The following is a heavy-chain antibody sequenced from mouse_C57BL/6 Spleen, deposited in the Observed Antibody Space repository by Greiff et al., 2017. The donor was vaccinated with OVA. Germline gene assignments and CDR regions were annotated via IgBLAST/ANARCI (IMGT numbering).Heavy chain of an antibody. CDR3: ARGDSKGRYYFDY. V-gene: IGHV1-26*01. J-gene: IGHJ2*01. Sequence: EVKLQQSGPELVKPGASVKISCKASGYTFTDYYMNWVKQSHGKSLEWIGDINPNNGGTSYNQKFKGKATLTVDKSSSTAYMELRSLTSEDSAVYYCARGDSKGRYYFDYWGQGTTLTVSS. CDR2: INPNNGGT. CDR1: GYTFTDYY. D-gene: IGHD2-5*01.